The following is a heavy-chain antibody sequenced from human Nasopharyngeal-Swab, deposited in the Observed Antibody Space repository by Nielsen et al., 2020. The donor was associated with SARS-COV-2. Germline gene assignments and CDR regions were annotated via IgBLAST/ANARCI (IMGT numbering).Heavy chain of an antibody. V-gene: IGHV4-39*01. D-gene: IGHD3-22*01. J-gene: IGHJ6*02. CDR3: ARQGPDDSSGYYYYYYGMDV. CDR1: GSSISSSSYY. Sequence: SETLSLTCTVSGSSISSSSYYWGWIRQPPGKGLEWIGSIYYSGSTYYNPSLKSRVTISVDTSKNQFSLKPSSVTAADTAVYYCARQGPDDSSGYYYYYYGMDVWGQGTTVTVSS. CDR2: IYYSGST.